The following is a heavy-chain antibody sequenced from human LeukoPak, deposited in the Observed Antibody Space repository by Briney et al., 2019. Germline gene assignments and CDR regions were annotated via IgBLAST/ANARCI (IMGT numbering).Heavy chain of an antibody. Sequence: SVKVSCKASGGTFSSYAISWVRQAPGQGLEWMGRIIPILGIANYAQKFQGRVTIPADKSTSTAYMELSSLRSEDTAVYYCAGSGYSYGYFDYWGQGTLVTVSS. D-gene: IGHD5-18*01. CDR2: IIPILGIA. CDR3: AGSGYSYGYFDY. V-gene: IGHV1-69*04. J-gene: IGHJ4*02. CDR1: GGTFSSYA.